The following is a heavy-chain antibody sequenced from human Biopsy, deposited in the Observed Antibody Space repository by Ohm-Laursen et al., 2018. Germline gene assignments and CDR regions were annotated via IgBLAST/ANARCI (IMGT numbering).Heavy chain of an antibody. CDR2: IPYTGGI. J-gene: IGHJ4*02. CDR3: ARMPHFDY. D-gene: IGHD2-2*01. CDR1: GGSISGYH. V-gene: IGHV4-59*01. Sequence: GTLSLTCTVSGGSISGYHWSWIRKSPGKGLEWLAYIPYTGGITSNPSLNGRATMSLDTSKNQFSLRLIYVTAADTAVYYCARMPHFDYWGQEILVTVSS.